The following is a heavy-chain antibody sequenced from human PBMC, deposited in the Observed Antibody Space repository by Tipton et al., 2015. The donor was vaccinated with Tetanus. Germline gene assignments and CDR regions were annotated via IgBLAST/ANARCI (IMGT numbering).Heavy chain of an antibody. J-gene: IGHJ6*02. V-gene: IGHV3-74*01. D-gene: IGHD1-1*01. CDR3: ARRSLTNYGLDV. CDR2: INPDGRRT. CDR1: GFTSESHY. Sequence: SLRLSCAASGFTSESHYMHWVRQTPVKGLVWISRINPDGRRTNYADSVKGRFTISRDHAKNTVYLQMNSLRAEDTAVYFCARRSLTNYGLDVWGQGTPVTVSS.